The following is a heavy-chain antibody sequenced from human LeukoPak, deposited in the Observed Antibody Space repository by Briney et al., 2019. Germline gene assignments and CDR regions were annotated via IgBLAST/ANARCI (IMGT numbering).Heavy chain of an antibody. D-gene: IGHD3-3*01. V-gene: IGHV4-61*01. CDR3: ARDERRTYDFWSGSYQREYYSSGMDV. Sequence: SETLSLTCTVSGGSVSSANYYWSWIRQPPGKGLEWIGYIYYSGTTNYNPSLKSRVTISVDTSKSQLSLKLNSVTAADTAVYYCARDERRTYDFWSGSYQREYYSSGMDVWGQGTTVTVSS. CDR2: IYYSGTT. CDR1: GGSVSSANYY. J-gene: IGHJ6*02.